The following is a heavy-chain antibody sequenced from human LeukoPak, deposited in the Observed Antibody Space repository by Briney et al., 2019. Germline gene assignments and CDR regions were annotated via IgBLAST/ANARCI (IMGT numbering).Heavy chain of an antibody. CDR2: IYYSGST. J-gene: IGHJ4*02. V-gene: IGHV4-59*11. Sequence: SETLSLTCTVSGGSISSHYWSWIRQPPGKGLEWIGYIYYSGSTNYNASLKSRVTISVDTSKNQFSLKLSSVTAADTAVYYCARGHQWGLFADYWGQGTLVTVSS. CDR1: GGSISSHY. D-gene: IGHD3-16*01. CDR3: ARGHQWGLFADY.